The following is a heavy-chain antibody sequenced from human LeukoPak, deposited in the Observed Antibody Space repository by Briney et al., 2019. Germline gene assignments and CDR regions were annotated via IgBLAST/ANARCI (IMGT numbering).Heavy chain of an antibody. J-gene: IGHJ4*02. CDR1: GFTFRDAW. D-gene: IGHD3-16*02. CDR3: ARVWELSFDY. Sequence: GGSLRLSCAASGFTFRDAWLSWVRQAPGKGLEWVAVSYNNKISQYAESVKGRFTISRDNSKNTLDLQMNSLRAEDTALYYCARVWELSFDYWGQGTLVTVSS. V-gene: IGHV3-53*01. CDR2: SYNNKIS.